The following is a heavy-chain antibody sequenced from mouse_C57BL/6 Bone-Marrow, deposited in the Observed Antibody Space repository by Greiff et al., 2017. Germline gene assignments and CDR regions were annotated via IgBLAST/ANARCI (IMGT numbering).Heavy chain of an antibody. CDR2: IYPGRGST. CDR1: GYTFTSYW. D-gene: IGHD1-1*01. Sequence: QVQLQQPGAELVKPGASVKMSCKASGYTFTSYWITWVKQRPGQGLEWIGDIYPGRGSTNYNEKFKSKATLTVDTSSSTAYMQLSSLTSEDSAVYYCAKTALYYGSPWFAYWGQGTLVTVSA. V-gene: IGHV1-55*01. CDR3: AKTALYYGSPWFAY. J-gene: IGHJ3*01.